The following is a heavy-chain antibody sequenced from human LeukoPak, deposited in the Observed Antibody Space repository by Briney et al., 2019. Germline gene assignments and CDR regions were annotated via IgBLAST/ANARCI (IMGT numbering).Heavy chain of an antibody. CDR3: ARNVYSLY. J-gene: IGHJ4*02. D-gene: IGHD4-11*01. CDR1: VFTFSRYW. Sequence: GGSLRLSCAASVFTFSRYWMSWVRPAPGKGLGWVANIHRVGREKYYVDSVKGGFTISRNNAKNSLYLQMNSLRAEDTAVYYCARNVYSLYWGQGTLVTVSS. V-gene: IGHV3-7*03. CDR2: IHRVGREK.